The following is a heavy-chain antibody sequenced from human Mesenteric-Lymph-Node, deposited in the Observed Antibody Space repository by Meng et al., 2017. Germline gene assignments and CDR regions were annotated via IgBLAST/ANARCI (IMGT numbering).Heavy chain of an antibody. V-gene: IGHV4-4*02. Sequence: LLQGSGPGLVKPSGTLSLTCVVSGGSISSSYWWTWVRQSPGKGLEWIGEMYHSGTTNYNPSLKSRVTISVDTSKNQFSLNLNSMTAADTAVYYCASFDHIPRRNYFDYWGQGTLVTVSS. CDR3: ASFDHIPRRNYFDY. CDR1: GGSISSSYW. CDR2: MYHSGTT. D-gene: IGHD2-21*01. J-gene: IGHJ4*02.